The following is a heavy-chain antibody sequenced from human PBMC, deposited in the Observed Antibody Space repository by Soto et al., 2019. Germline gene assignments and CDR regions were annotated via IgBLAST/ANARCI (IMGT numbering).Heavy chain of an antibody. CDR3: ARSVFP. CDR2: IYYSGST. CDR1: GGSISSGCYY. Sequence: QVQLQESGPGLVKPSQTLSLTCTVSGGSISSGCYYWNWIRQHPGKGLEWIRYIYYSGSTYSNPSLKSRLTISVDTSKNQFSLKLSSVTAAETAVYYCARSVFPWGQGTLVTVSS. J-gene: IGHJ5*02. V-gene: IGHV4-31*03.